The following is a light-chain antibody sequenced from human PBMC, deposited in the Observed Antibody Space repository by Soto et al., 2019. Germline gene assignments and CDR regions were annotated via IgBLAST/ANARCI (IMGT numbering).Light chain of an antibody. CDR2: GAS. CDR3: QPHGS. CDR1: QRVTSIS. J-gene: IGKJ5*01. V-gene: IGKV3-20*01. Sequence: ETVCTHSPGPLSLSPLEIATLSCGASQRVTSISLAWYQQTPGQAPRLPTYGASSRDSGIPVRFSGSGSGTDFTLTLSRLAPGDFAVYYCQPHGSFGQGTRLEI.